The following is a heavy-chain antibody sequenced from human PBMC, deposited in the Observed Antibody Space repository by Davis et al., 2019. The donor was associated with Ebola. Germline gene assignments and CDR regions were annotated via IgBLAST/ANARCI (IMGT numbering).Heavy chain of an antibody. D-gene: IGHD3-3*01. CDR1: GGSISSSNW. CDR3: ARGGITIFGVVISTRYYYMDV. CDR2: IYHSGST. J-gene: IGHJ6*03. Sequence: SETLSLTCAVSGGSISSSNWWSWVRQPPGKGLEWIGEIYHSGSTNYNPSLKSRVTISVDKSKNQFSLKLSSVTAADTAVYYCARGGITIFGVVISTRYYYMDVWGKGTTVTVSS. V-gene: IGHV4-4*02.